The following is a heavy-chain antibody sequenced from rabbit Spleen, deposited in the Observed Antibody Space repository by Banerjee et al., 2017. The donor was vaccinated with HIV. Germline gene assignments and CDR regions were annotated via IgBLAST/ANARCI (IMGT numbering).Heavy chain of an antibody. CDR2: IGTNSGTT. Sequence: QEQLVESGGGLVQPGGSLKLSCKASGFDFSTYGVSWVRQAPGKGLEWIACIGTNSGTTYYASWAKGRFTISKTSSTTVTLQMTSLTAADTATYFCARKTGNNGAVDFKLWGQGTLVTVS. V-gene: IGHV1S45*01. D-gene: IGHD7-1*01. CDR3: ARKTGNNGAVDFKL. J-gene: IGHJ3*01. CDR1: GFDFSTYG.